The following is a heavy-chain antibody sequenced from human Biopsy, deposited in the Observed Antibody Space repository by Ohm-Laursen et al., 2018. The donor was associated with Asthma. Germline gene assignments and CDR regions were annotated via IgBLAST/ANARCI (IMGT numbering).Heavy chain of an antibody. Sequence: SLRLSCAAPGFVFSQCGMHWVHQGPGKGLEWVALVSSDGYNKYYEDSVKGRFTISRDNSRNRLYLQINRLTVEDSAVYFCARQSGQDYGDSSGFDIWGQGTKVAVSS. CDR2: VSSDGYNK. J-gene: IGHJ3*02. CDR3: ARQSGQDYGDSSGFDI. V-gene: IGHV3-30*03. CDR1: GFVFSQCG. D-gene: IGHD3-22*01.